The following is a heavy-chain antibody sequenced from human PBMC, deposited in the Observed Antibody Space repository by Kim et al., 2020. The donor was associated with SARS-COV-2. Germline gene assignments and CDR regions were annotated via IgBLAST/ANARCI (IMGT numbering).Heavy chain of an antibody. D-gene: IGHD6-13*01. Sequence: VKGRFTIPRDNSKNTLYLQMNSLRAEDTAVYYCAKTSYSSSWYWRGWFDPWGQGTLVTVSS. CDR3: AKTSYSSSWYWRGWFDP. V-gene: IGHV3-23*01. J-gene: IGHJ5*02.